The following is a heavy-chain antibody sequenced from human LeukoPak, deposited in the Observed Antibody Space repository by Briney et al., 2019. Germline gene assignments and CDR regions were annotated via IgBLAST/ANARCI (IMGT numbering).Heavy chain of an antibody. CDR1: GFTFSNYA. Sequence: GGPLGLSCAASGFTFSNYAMSWGRQAPGKGLEWVSTLSGGAAGTHYADSVKGRFTISRDSSKGVLYLQMNSLRAEDTAIYFCAKGHGYASPSYFDYWGQGTLVTVSS. CDR2: LSGGAAGT. CDR3: AKGHGYASPSYFDY. J-gene: IGHJ4*02. V-gene: IGHV3-23*01. D-gene: IGHD2-2*03.